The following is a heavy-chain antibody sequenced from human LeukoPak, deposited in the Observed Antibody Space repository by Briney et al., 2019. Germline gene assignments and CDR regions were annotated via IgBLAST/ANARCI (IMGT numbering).Heavy chain of an antibody. CDR1: GFTFGDHP. CDR3: ARGDDSGFY. CDR2: ISSSSSYI. V-gene: IGHV3-21*04. J-gene: IGHJ4*02. D-gene: IGHD3-10*01. Sequence: GGSLRLSCRGSGFTFGDHPMNWVRQAPGKGLEWVSSISSSSSYIYYADSVKGRFTISRDNAKNSLYLQMNSLRVDDTAVYYCARGDDSGFYWGQGTLVTVSS.